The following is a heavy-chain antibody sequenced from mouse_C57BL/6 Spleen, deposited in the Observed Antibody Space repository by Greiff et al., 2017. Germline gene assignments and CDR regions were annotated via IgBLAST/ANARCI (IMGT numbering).Heavy chain of an antibody. CDR2: IYPSDSET. V-gene: IGHV1-61*01. D-gene: IGHD2-4*01. CDR1: GYTFTSYW. CDR3: ARGDYDEGSYYATDY. Sequence: VQLQQPGAELVRPGSSVKLSCKASGYTFTSYWMDWVKQRPGQGLEWIGNIYPSDSETHYNQKFKDKATLTVDKSSSTAYMQLSSLTSEDSAVYYCARGDYDEGSYYATDYWGQGTSVTVSS. J-gene: IGHJ4*01.